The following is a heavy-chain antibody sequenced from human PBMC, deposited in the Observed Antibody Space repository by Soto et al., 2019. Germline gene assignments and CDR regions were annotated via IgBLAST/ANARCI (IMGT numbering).Heavy chain of an antibody. CDR1: GFTFSSYG. Sequence: PGGSLRLSCAASGFTFSSYGMHWVRQGPGKGLEWVAVISYDGSNKYYADSVKGRFTISRDNSKNTLYLQMNSLRAEDTVVYYCANVYCISTSCRAAYDYWDKGTLGTVSS. CDR2: ISYDGSNK. D-gene: IGHD2-2*01. CDR3: ANVYCISTSCRAAYDY. J-gene: IGHJ4*02. V-gene: IGHV3-30*18.